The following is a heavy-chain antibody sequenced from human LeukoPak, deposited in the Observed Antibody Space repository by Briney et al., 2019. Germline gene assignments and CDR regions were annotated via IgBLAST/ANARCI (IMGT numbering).Heavy chain of an antibody. D-gene: IGHD4-23*01. CDR3: AKDLPEVTVVTGAFDY. CDR1: GFPFSNAW. V-gene: IGHV3-23*01. J-gene: IGHJ4*02. CDR2: ISGSGGST. Sequence: PGGSLRLSCAVFGSGFPFSNAWMSWVRQAPGKGLEWVSAISGSGGSTYYADSVKGRFTISRDNSKNTLYLQMNSLRAEDTAVYYCAKDLPEVTVVTGAFDYWGQGTLVTVSS.